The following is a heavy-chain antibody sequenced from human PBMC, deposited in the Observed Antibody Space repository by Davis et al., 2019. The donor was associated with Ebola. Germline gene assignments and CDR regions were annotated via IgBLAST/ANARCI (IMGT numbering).Heavy chain of an antibody. D-gene: IGHD5/OR15-5a*01. J-gene: IGHJ4*02. Sequence: ASVKVSCKASGGTFSSYAISWVRQAPGQRLEWVGRSNVQNGNTKYSEKFRGRVSITWDTSATTAYMDLSSLISEDTSVYYCARGCVSVTCYLDWGQGTLVTVSS. CDR1: GGTFSSYA. CDR3: ARGCVSVTCYLD. CDR2: SNVQNGNT. V-gene: IGHV1-3*01.